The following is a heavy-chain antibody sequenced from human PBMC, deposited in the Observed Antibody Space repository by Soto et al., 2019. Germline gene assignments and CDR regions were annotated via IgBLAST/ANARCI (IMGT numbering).Heavy chain of an antibody. J-gene: IGHJ6*02. CDR1: GYTFTGYY. CDR2: INPNSGGT. CDR3: ARGGGSYNYYYYYGMDV. D-gene: IGHD1-26*01. Sequence: QVQLVQSGAEVKKPGASVKVSCKASGYTFTGYYMHWVRQAPGQGLEWMGWINPNSGGTNYAQKFQGRVTMTRDTSISTAYMELSRLRSGDTAVYYCARGGGSYNYYYYYGMDVWGQGTTVTVSS. V-gene: IGHV1-2*02.